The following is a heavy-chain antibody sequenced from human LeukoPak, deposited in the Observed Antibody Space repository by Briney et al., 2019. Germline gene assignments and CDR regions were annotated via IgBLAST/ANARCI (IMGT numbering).Heavy chain of an antibody. V-gene: IGHV3-11*01. D-gene: IGHD6-19*01. CDR1: GFTFSDYY. J-gene: IGHJ3*02. CDR2: INSSGSTI. CDR3: ASAIRGIAVAGIHAFDI. Sequence: GGSLRLSCAASGFTFSDYYMSWIRQAPGKGLEWVSYINSSGSTIYYADSVKGRFTISRDNAKNSLYLQMTSLRAEDTAVYYCASAIRGIAVAGIHAFDIWGQGTMVTVSS.